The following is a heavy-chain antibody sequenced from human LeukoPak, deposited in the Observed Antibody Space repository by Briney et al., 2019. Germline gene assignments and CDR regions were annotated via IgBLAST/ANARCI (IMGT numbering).Heavy chain of an antibody. V-gene: IGHV3-53*05. D-gene: IGHD6-13*01. CDR2: IYTGGST. CDR1: GFTVSSNY. J-gene: IGHJ4*02. Sequence: GGSLRLSCAASGFTVSSNYMTWVRQAPGKGLEWVSVIYTGGSTYHADFVKGRFTISRDNSKNTLYLQMNSLRAEDTAVYYCAKVTWHHSTPDYWGQGTLVTVSS. CDR3: AKVTWHHSTPDY.